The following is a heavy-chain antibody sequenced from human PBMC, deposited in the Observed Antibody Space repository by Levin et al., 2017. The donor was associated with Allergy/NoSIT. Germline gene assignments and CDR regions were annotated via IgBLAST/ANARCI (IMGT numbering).Heavy chain of an antibody. CDR3: ARMPPMTVVVRGTFDL. V-gene: IGHV3-53*01. CDR2: IYTGGNT. J-gene: IGHJ3*01. D-gene: IGHD3-22*01. Sequence: PGGSLRLSCAASGFTVSSHYMSWVRQAPRKGLEWVSVIYTGGNTYYADSVKGRFTISRDNSKNTLYLQMNSLRADDTAMYYCARMPPMTVVVRGTFDLWGQGTVVTVSS. CDR1: GFTVSSHY.